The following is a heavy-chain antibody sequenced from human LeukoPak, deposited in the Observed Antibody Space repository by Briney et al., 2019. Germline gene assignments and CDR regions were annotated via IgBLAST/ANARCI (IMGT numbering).Heavy chain of an antibody. CDR3: AKARSWYHHFDY. V-gene: IGHV3-9*01. CDR2: ISWNSGSI. J-gene: IGHJ4*02. D-gene: IGHD6-13*01. Sequence: GGSLRLSCAASGFTFDDYAMHWVRQAPGKGLEWASGISWNSGSIGYADSVKGRFTISRDNAKNSLYLQMNSLRAEDTALYYCAKARSWYHHFDYWGQGTLVTVSS. CDR1: GFTFDDYA.